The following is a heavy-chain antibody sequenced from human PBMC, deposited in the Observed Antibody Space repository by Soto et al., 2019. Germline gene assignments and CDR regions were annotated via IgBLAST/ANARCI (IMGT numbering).Heavy chain of an antibody. V-gene: IGHV3-15*01. CDR1: GFTFSNAW. CDR3: TTPYYYDSSGYYYEAAFDI. CDR2: IKSKTDGGTT. J-gene: IGHJ3*02. Sequence: GGSLRLSCAASGFTFSNAWMSWVRQAPGKGLEWVGRIKSKTDGGTTDYAAPVKGRFTISRDDSKNTLYLQMNSLKTEDTAVYYCTTPYYYDSSGYYYEAAFDIWGQGTMVTVS. D-gene: IGHD3-22*01.